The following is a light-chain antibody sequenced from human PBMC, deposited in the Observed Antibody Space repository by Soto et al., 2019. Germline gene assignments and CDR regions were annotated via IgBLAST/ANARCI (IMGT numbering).Light chain of an antibody. V-gene: IGKV1-39*01. Sequence: DIQMTQSPSSLSASVGDRVTITCRASQTINCYLIWYQQKPGKAPNLLIYSASSLQSGVPSRFSGSGSGTDFTLTISSLQPEDFATYYCQQSYSSPFTFGPGTKVDFK. CDR3: QQSYSSPFT. CDR2: SAS. J-gene: IGKJ3*01. CDR1: QTINCY.